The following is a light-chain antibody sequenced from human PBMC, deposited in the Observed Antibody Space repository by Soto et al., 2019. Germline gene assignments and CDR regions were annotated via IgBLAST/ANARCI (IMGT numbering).Light chain of an antibody. J-gene: IGKJ4*01. CDR1: QGIAPY. V-gene: IGKV1-27*01. CDR2: ATS. Sequence: DVQMTQSPSSLSAFVGDRVTITCRSSQGIAPYLAWFQQKPGKVPKLLLYATSTLQSGVPSRFSGSGSGTDFTLTITSLEPEDVATYYCQKYYSAPLTFCGGAKVDIK. CDR3: QKYYSAPLT.